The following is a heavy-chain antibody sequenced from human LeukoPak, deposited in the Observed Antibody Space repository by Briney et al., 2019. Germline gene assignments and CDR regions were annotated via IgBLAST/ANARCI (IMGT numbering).Heavy chain of an antibody. V-gene: IGHV1-46*01. CDR3: ARVRGDGYNYVGIDY. Sequence: ASVKVSCKASGYTFTNYYMHWVRQAPGQGLEWMGLINPSGGSTSYAQKFQGRVTMTRDTSTSTVYMELSSLRSEDTAVYYCARVRGDGYNYVGIDYWGQGTLVTVSS. J-gene: IGHJ4*02. CDR1: GYTFTNYY. D-gene: IGHD5-24*01. CDR2: INPSGGST.